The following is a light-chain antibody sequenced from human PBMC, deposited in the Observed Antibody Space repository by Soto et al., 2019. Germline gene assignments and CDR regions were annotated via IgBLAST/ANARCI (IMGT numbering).Light chain of an antibody. V-gene: IGKV3D-15*01. J-gene: IGKJ1*01. Sequence: EIVMTQSPATQSVSPGERATLSCRASQSVSSNLAWYQQKPGQPPRLLIYGASTRATGIPARFSGSGSGTEFTLTISSLQSEDFAVYYCQQYNNWPPWTFGQGTRVEIK. CDR1: QSVSSN. CDR3: QQYNNWPPWT. CDR2: GAS.